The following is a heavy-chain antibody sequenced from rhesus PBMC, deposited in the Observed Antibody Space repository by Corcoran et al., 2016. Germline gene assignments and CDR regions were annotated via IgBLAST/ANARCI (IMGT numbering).Heavy chain of an antibody. CDR3: TRESTAATQFDY. CDR1: GLTFGVSG. J-gene: IGHJ4*01. V-gene: IGHV3-7*01. D-gene: IGHD2-15*01. CDR2: IRYTTKIT. Sequence: EVKLVGSGGGLVQPGVSLLLSCAASGLTFGVSGMHWVRQAPGKGLDWVAVIRYTTKITFYADSVKGRFTVSRDNAKNSMSLQRTSLRTEDTAVYYCTRESTAATQFDYWGQGVLVSVSS.